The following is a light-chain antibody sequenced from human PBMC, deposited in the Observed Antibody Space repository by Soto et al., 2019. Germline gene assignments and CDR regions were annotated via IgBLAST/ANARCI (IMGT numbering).Light chain of an antibody. Sequence: QSVLTQPPSVSGAPGQRVTISCTGSSSNIGACYDVHWYQQLPGTAPKLLIYGNSNRPSGVPDRFSGSKSGTSASLAITGLQAEDEADYYCQSYDSSQSGYVVFGGGTKLTVL. CDR2: GNS. V-gene: IGLV1-40*01. J-gene: IGLJ2*01. CDR1: SSNIGACYD. CDR3: QSYDSSQSGYVV.